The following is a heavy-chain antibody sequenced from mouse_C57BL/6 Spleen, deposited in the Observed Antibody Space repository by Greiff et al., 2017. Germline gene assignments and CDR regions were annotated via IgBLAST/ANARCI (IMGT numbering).Heavy chain of an antibody. CDR1: GFTFSSYA. CDR3: ARDLYDGRDWFAY. J-gene: IGHJ3*01. CDR2: ISDGGSYT. V-gene: IGHV5-4*01. Sequence: EVKLVESGGGLVKPGGSLKLSCAASGFTFSSYAMSWVRQTPEKRLEWVATISDGGSYTYYPDNVKGRFTISRDNAKNNLYLQMSHLKSEDTAMYYCARDLYDGRDWFAYWGQGTLVTVSA. D-gene: IGHD2-12*01.